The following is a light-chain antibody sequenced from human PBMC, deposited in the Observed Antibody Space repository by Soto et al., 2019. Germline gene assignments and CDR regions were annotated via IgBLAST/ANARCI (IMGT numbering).Light chain of an antibody. J-gene: IGLJ3*02. CDR1: SSNIGSNT. CDR3: AAWDDSLNDWV. Sequence: QSVLTQPPSASGTPGQRVTISCSGSSSNIGSNTVSWYQQLPLSAPKLLIYSNNQRPSGVPDRFSGSKSGTSASLAISGLQSEDEADYYCAAWDDSLNDWVFGGGTKLTVL. V-gene: IGLV1-44*01. CDR2: SNN.